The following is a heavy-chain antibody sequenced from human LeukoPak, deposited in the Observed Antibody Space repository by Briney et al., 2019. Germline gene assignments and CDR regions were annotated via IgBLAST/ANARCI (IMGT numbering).Heavy chain of an antibody. J-gene: IGHJ3*02. CDR3: ARDLYGSGPFDS. V-gene: IGHV4-59*01. CDR1: GGSIRSYY. D-gene: IGHD3-10*01. CDR2: IYHSGST. Sequence: WETLALTCTVSGGSIRSYYWSWIRQPPGKGLEWIGYIYHSGSTTYNPSPKSRVSISVDTSKNQFSLKLRSVTAADTAVYYCARDLYGSGPFDSWGQGTIVTVSS.